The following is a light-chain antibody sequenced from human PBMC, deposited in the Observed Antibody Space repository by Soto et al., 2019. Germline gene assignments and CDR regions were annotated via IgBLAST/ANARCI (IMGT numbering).Light chain of an antibody. J-gene: IGKJ4*01. CDR1: QSISSY. Sequence: LQMTQSPSSLSASVGDRVTITCRASQSISSYLNWYQQKPGKAPKLLIYAASTLQSGVPSRFSGSGSGTDFTLTISCLQSEDFATYYCQQYYSFPLTFGGGTKVDIK. V-gene: IGKV1-39*01. CDR3: QQYYSFPLT. CDR2: AAS.